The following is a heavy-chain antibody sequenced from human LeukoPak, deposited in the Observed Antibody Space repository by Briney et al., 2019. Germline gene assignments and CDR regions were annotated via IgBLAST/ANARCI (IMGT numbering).Heavy chain of an antibody. J-gene: IGHJ4*02. V-gene: IGHV3-23*01. CDR3: ARFSPPQNGYSSGWYYFDY. D-gene: IGHD6-19*01. CDR1: AFTFSTYA. Sequence: PGGSLRLSCAASAFTFSTYAMSWVRQAPGKGLEWVSAISGSGDSTFYADSVKGRFTISRDNSKNTLYLQMNSLRAEDTAVYYCARFSPPQNGYSSGWYYFDYWGQGTLVTVSS. CDR2: ISGSGDST.